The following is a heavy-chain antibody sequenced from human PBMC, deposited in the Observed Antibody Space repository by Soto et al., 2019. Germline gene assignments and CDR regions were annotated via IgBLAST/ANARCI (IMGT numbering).Heavy chain of an antibody. Sequence: SETLSLTCTVSGGSISSYYWSWIRQPPGKGLEWIGYIYYSGSTNYNPSLKSRVTISVDTSKNQFSLKLSSVTAADTAVYYCARELKGILTGYIFDYWGQGTLVTVSS. J-gene: IGHJ4*02. D-gene: IGHD3-9*01. CDR2: IYYSGST. V-gene: IGHV4-59*01. CDR1: GGSISSYY. CDR3: ARELKGILTGYIFDY.